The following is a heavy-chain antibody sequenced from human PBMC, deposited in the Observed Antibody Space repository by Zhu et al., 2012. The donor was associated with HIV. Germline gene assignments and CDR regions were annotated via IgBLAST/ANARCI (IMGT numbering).Heavy chain of an antibody. CDR1: GGSTSSHY. Sequence: QVQLQESGPGLVKPSETLSLTCGVSGGSTSSHYWSWIRQPPGKGLEWIGYVYYTGTTNYNPSLKSRVTISLDMSKNQFSLKLTSVTAADTAVYYCARLRDTSGYYYPFDYWGQGTLVTVSS. D-gene: IGHD3-22*01. V-gene: IGHV4-59*11. J-gene: IGHJ4*02. CDR2: VYYTGTT. CDR3: ARLRDTSGYYYPFDY.